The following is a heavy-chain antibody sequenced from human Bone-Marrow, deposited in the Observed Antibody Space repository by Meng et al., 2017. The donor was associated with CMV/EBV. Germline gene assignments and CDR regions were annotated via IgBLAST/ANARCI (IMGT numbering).Heavy chain of an antibody. CDR3: ARVRLGATGDDD. CDR2: IIPIFGTA. CDR1: GGTFSSYA. J-gene: IGHJ4*02. D-gene: IGHD1-26*01. V-gene: IGHV1-69*05. Sequence: SVKVSCKASGGTFSSYAMSWVRQAPGQGLEWIGGIIPIFGTANYAQKFQGRVTMTRHTSISTAYMELSSLRSEDTAVYDCARVRLGATGDDDWGQGTLVTVSS.